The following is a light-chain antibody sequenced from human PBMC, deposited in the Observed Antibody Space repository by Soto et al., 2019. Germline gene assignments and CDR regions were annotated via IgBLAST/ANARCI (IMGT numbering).Light chain of an antibody. J-gene: IGKJ3*01. CDR2: EVP. CDR3: VQGIQLLLFT. CDR1: QSLLHSDGKTY. V-gene: IGKV2D-29*01. Sequence: DIVMTQTPLSLSVTPGQPSSISCKSSQSLLHSDGKTYLYWYLQKPGQPPQLLIYEVPNRFSGVSDSFSGSGSRTDFTLEVSRVVAEDVGIYYCVQGIQLLLFTVGPGTNVDIK.